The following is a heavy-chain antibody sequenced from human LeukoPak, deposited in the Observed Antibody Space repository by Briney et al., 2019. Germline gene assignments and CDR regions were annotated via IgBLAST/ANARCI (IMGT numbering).Heavy chain of an antibody. CDR1: GFTFSSYG. CDR2: IRYDGSNK. J-gene: IGHJ6*03. V-gene: IGHV3-30*02. CDR3: AKVETGVLEGEDYMDV. Sequence: GGSLRLSCAASGFTFSSYGMHWVRQAPGKGLEWVAFIRYDGSNKYYADSVKGRFTISRDNSKNTLYLQMNSLRAEDTAVYYCAKVETGVLEGEDYMDVWGKGTTVTVSS. D-gene: IGHD3-3*01.